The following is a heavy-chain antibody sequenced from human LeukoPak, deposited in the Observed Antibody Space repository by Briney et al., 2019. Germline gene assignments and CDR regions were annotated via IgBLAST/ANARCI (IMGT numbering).Heavy chain of an antibody. CDR1: GASINSHY. J-gene: IGHJ4*02. V-gene: IGHV4-59*11. CDR3: ARTPRGGATVPNFDY. D-gene: IGHD1-26*01. CDR2: IYYSGST. Sequence: SETLSLTCSVSGASINSHYWTWIRQPAGKGLEWIGYIYYSGSTNYNPSLKSRVTISVDTSKNQFSLKLSSVTAADTAVYYCARTPRGGATVPNFDYWGQGTLVTVSS.